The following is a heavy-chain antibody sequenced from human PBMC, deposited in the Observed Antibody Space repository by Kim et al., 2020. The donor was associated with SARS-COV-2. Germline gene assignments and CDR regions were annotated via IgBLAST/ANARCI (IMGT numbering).Heavy chain of an antibody. Sequence: SVKVSCKASGGTFSSYAISWVRQAPGQGLEWMGRIIPILGIANYAQKFQGRVTITADKSTSTAYMELSSLRSEDTAVYYCASPGYCSSTSCPTGGYWGQGTLVTVSS. CDR1: GGTFSSYA. D-gene: IGHD2-2*03. J-gene: IGHJ4*02. CDR2: IIPILGIA. CDR3: ASPGYCSSTSCPTGGY. V-gene: IGHV1-69*04.